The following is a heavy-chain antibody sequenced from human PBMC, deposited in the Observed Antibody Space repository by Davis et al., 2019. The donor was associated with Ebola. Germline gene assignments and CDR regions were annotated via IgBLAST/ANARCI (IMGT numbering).Heavy chain of an antibody. CDR1: GFTFSSYA. D-gene: IGHD6-6*01. CDR3: MSSSPWYYGMDV. V-gene: IGHV3-49*04. CDR2: IRSKAYGGTT. J-gene: IGHJ6*02. Sequence: PGGSLRLSCAASGFTFSSYAMSWVRQAPGKGLEWVGFIRSKAYGGTTEYAASVKGRFTISRDDSKSIAYLQMNSLKTEDTAVYYCMSSSPWYYGMDVWGQGTTVTVSS.